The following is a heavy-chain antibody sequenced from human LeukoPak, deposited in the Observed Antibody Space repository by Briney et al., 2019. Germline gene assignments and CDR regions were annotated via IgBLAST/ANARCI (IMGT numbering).Heavy chain of an antibody. V-gene: IGHV3-33*01. D-gene: IGHD3-22*01. CDR1: GIGFSSHG. CDR3: ARVRNNYDSSGFSAAEY. J-gene: IGHJ4*02. CDR2: IWYDGTNK. Sequence: GRSLRLSCVVSGIGFSSHGMHWVRQAPGKGLEWVAVIWYDGTNKDYADSVKGRFTISRDNSKNTLFLQMTSLRAEDTAVYYCARVRNNYDSSGFSAAEYWGQGTLVTVSS.